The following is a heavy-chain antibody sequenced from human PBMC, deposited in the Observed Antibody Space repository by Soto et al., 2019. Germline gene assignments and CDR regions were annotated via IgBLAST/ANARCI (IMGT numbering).Heavy chain of an antibody. CDR1: GITFSTYA. D-gene: IGHD5-12*01. V-gene: IGHV1-3*01. CDR2: INAGNGNT. J-gene: IGHJ5*02. Sequence: ASVKVSCKASGITFSTYAIHWVLQAPGQRLEWMGWINAGNGNTRYSQKFQGRVTLTRDTSASTAYMDLSSLRSEDTAIYYCARAISGYVTWGQGTLVTVSS. CDR3: ARAISGYVT.